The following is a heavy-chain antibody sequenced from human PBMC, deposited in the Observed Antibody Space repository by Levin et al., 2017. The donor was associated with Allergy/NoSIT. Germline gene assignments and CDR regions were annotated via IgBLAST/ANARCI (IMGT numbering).Heavy chain of an antibody. CDR2: ISSSSSYT. D-gene: IGHD5-24*01. CDR3: AREFGDGFSGFDY. CDR1: GFTFSDYY. V-gene: IGHV3-11*05. Sequence: PGGSLRLSCAASGFTFSDYYMSWIRQAPGKGLEWVSYISSSSSYTNYADSVKGRFTISRDNAKNSLYLQMNSLRAEDTAVYYCAREFGDGFSGFDYWGQGTLVTVSS. J-gene: IGHJ4*02.